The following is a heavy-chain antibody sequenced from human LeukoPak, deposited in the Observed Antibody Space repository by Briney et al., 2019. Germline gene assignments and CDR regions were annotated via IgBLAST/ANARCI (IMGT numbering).Heavy chain of an antibody. CDR2: ISSNGGST. V-gene: IGHV3-64*01. CDR1: VFTFSSYA. D-gene: IGHD3-22*01. Sequence: GGSLRLSCAASVFTFSSYAMHWVRQAPGKGLEYVSAISSNGGSTYYANSVKGRFTISRDNSKNTLHLQMGSLRAEDMAVYYCARVSSGYFDYWGQGTLVTVSS. CDR3: ARVSSGYFDY. J-gene: IGHJ4*02.